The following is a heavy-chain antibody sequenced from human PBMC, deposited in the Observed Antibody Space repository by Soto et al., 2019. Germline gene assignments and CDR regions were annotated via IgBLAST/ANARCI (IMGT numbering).Heavy chain of an antibody. J-gene: IGHJ4*02. CDR2: ISYGGST. D-gene: IGHD5-18*01. CDR3: SRGILV. Sequence: QVQLQESGPGLVKPSQTLSLTCTVSGGSINSGGYCWSWIRQHPGKGLDWIGCISYGGSTSYNPPVXSXDTISVDTSKNQFSLKLSSVTAADTAVYYCSRGILVWGQGTLITVSS. CDR1: GGSINSGGYC. V-gene: IGHV4-31*01.